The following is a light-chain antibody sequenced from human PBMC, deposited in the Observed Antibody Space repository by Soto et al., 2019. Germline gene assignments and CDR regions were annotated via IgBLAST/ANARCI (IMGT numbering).Light chain of an antibody. CDR2: TAS. Sequence: DFQMTQSPSSVSASVGDRVTITCRASQGISSWLGWYQQKPGKAPNLLIHTASNLQSGVPSRFSGSGSGTDFTLTISSLQPEDFATYYCQQANRFPLTFGGGTRVEIK. J-gene: IGKJ4*01. CDR3: QQANRFPLT. CDR1: QGISSW. V-gene: IGKV1-12*01.